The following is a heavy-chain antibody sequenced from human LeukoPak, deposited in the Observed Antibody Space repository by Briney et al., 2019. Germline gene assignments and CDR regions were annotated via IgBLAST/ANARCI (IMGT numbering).Heavy chain of an antibody. CDR1: GYTFTSYA. D-gene: IGHD2-21*02. J-gene: IGHJ4*02. CDR2: INTNTGNP. Sequence: ASVKVSCKASGYTFTSYAMNWVRQAPGQGLEWMGWINTNTGNPTYAQGFTGRFVFSLDTSVSTAYLQISSLKAEDTAVYYCAIPLLEGYCGGDCYSFDYWGQGTLVTVSS. V-gene: IGHV7-4-1*02. CDR3: AIPLLEGYCGGDCYSFDY.